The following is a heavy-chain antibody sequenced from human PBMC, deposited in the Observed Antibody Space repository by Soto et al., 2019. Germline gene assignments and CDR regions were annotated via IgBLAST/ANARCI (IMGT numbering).Heavy chain of an antibody. CDR2: IIPIFGTA. D-gene: IGHD3-22*01. CDR1: GGTFSSYA. CDR3: ARDPLSSGYYPLGEINYYYYGMDV. Sequence: ASVKVSCKASGGTFSSYAISWVRQAPGQGLEWMGGIIPIFGTANYAQKFQGRVTITADESTSTAYMELSSLRSEDTAVYYCARDPLSSGYYPLGEINYYYYGMDVWGQGTTVTVSS. V-gene: IGHV1-69*13. J-gene: IGHJ6*02.